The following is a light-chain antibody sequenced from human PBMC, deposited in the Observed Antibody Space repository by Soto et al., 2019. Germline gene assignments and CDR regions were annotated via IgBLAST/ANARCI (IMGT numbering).Light chain of an antibody. J-gene: IGLJ1*01. CDR2: EVN. CDR1: SSDVGGYNY. Sequence: QSVLTQPPSASGSPGQSVTISCTGTSSDVGGYNYVSWYQQHPGKATKLMIYEVNKRPSGVPDRFSGTKSGNTASLTVSGLQAEDEAYYYCSSYAGSNNFGVFGTGTKVTVL. V-gene: IGLV2-8*01. CDR3: SSYAGSNNFGV.